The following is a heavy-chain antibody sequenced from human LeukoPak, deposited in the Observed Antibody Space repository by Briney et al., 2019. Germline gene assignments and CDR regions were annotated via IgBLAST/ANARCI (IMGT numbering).Heavy chain of an antibody. J-gene: IGHJ6*02. Sequence: PGGSLRLSCAASGFTFSGYAMSWVRQAPGKGLEWVSVISGSGGSTYYADSVKGRFTISRDNSKNTLYLQMNSLRAEDTAVYYCAKVEELDDFWSGYYRNYYYGMDVWGQGTTVTVSS. D-gene: IGHD3-3*01. CDR2: ISGSGGST. CDR3: AKVEELDDFWSGYYRNYYYGMDV. V-gene: IGHV3-23*01. CDR1: GFTFSGYA.